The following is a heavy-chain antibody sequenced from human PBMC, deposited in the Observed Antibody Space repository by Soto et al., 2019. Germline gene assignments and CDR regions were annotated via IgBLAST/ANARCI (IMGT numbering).Heavy chain of an antibody. CDR1: GYTFTGYY. Sequence: ASVKVSCKASGYTFTGYYMHWVRQAPGQGLEWMGWINPNSGGTNYAQKFQGRVTMTRDTSISTAYMELSRLRSDDTAVYYCARDLVAAAGYFDYWGQGTLVTVSS. J-gene: IGHJ4*02. CDR3: ARDLVAAAGYFDY. CDR2: INPNSGGT. D-gene: IGHD6-13*01. V-gene: IGHV1-2*02.